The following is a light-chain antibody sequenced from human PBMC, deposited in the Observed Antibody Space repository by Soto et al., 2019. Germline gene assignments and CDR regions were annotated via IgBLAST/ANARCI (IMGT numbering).Light chain of an antibody. CDR3: HQYYTTPAIT. V-gene: IGKV4-1*01. CDR1: QSVLSSSNNLNY. J-gene: IGKJ5*01. Sequence: ILMTQSPDSLTASLGERAAINCKSSQSVLSSSNNLNYLAWYQQKPGQPPKLLIYLASTRESGVPDRFSGRGSGNDFTLTISSLQAEEVAVYYCHQYYTTPAITFGQGTRMEI. CDR2: LAS.